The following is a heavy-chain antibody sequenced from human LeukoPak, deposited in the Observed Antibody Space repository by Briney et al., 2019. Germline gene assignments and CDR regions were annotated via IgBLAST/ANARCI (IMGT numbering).Heavy chain of an antibody. D-gene: IGHD1-26*01. CDR3: AKDTGGSYTGNSYFDY. V-gene: IGHV3-9*03. CDR2: ISWNSGSI. J-gene: IGHJ4*02. CDR1: GFTFDDYA. Sequence: PGGSLRLSCAASGFTFDDYAMHWVRQAPGKGLEWVSGISWNSGSIGYADSVKGRFTISRDNAKNSLYLQMNSPRAEDMALYYCAKDTGGSYTGNSYFDYWGQGTLVTVSS.